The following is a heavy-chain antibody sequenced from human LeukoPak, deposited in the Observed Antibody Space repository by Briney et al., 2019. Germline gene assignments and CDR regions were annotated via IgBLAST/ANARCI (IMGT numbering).Heavy chain of an antibody. D-gene: IGHD6-13*01. J-gene: IGHJ5*02. CDR3: AKDIGSSWSSNWFDP. V-gene: IGHV3-9*01. CDR1: GFTFDDYA. CDR2: ISWNSGSI. Sequence: GGSLRLSCVASGFTFDDYAMHWVRQAPGKGPEWVSSISWNSGSIGYADSVKGRFIISRDNSKSSLFLQMNSLRVEDTAFYYCAKDIGSSWSSNWFDPWGQGTLVTVSS.